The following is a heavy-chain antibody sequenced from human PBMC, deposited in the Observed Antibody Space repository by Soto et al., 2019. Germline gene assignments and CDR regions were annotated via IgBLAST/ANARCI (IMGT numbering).Heavy chain of an antibody. CDR2: IYYSGST. D-gene: IGHD2-21*01. CDR3: ATDAPIVAGYYYGMDV. J-gene: IGHJ6*04. Sequence: QVQLQESGPGLVKPSQTLSLTCTVSGDSISSGGYYWSWIRQHPGKGLEWIGYIYYSGSTYYNPSFKSRVSRSVDTSMMQFSLKPRSVTAADTAVYYCATDAPIVAGYYYGMDVWGKGTTVTVSS. CDR1: GDSISSGGYY. V-gene: IGHV4-31*03.